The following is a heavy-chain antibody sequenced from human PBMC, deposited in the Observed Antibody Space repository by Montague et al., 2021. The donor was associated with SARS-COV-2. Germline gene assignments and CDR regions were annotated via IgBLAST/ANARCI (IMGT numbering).Heavy chain of an antibody. V-gene: IGHV4-34*01. Sequence: SETLFLTCAVSGGSFHIFSWGWIRQSPGKGLEWIGEIDHTGDTKYNPSLKSRVTISVDKSKNQFSLNVTSMTAADTAMYYCARGTRVVGITPGFRWWGQGTQVAVSS. CDR1: GGSFHIFS. J-gene: IGHJ4*02. CDR2: IDHTGDT. D-gene: IGHD3-22*01. CDR3: ARGTRVVGITPGFRW.